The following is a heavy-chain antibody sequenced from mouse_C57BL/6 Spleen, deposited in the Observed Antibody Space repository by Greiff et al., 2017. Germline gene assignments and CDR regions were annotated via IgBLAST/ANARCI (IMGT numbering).Heavy chain of an antibody. CDR1: GFTFSSYG. CDR2: ISSGGSYT. Sequence: DVKLVESGGDLVKPGGSLKLSCAASGFTFSSYGMSWVRQTPDKRLEWVATISSGGSYTYSPDSVKGRFTISRDNAKNTLYLQMSSLKSEDTAMYYCARHGSTTVVALSPYWYFDVWGTGTTVTVSS. J-gene: IGHJ1*03. V-gene: IGHV5-6*02. D-gene: IGHD1-1*01. CDR3: ARHGSTTVVALSPYWYFDV.